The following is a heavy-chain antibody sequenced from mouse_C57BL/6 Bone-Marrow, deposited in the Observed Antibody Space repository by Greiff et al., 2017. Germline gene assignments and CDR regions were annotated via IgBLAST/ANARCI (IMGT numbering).Heavy chain of an antibody. Sequence: VKLMESGAELARPGASVKLSCKASGYTFTSYGISWVKQRTGQGLEWIGEIYPRSGNTDYNEKFKGKATLTADKSSSTAYMELRSLTSEDSAVYFCARDYGSSSSYWYFDVWGTGTTVTVAS. V-gene: IGHV1-81*01. CDR1: GYTFTSYG. J-gene: IGHJ1*03. CDR2: IYPRSGNT. CDR3: ARDYGSSSSYWYFDV. D-gene: IGHD1-1*01.